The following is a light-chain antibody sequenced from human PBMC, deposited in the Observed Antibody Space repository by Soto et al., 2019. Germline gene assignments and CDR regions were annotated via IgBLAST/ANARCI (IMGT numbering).Light chain of an antibody. CDR3: QKYNSGSFT. CDR1: QGITNY. Sequence: DIQMTQSPSSLSAFVGDRVTITCRASQGITNYLAWYQQRAGKAPKILIYAASTLQSGVPSRFSGSGSGTDFTLTISSLQPEDVATYYCQKYNSGSFTFGPWDQSGDQT. V-gene: IGKV1-27*01. CDR2: AAS. J-gene: IGKJ3*01.